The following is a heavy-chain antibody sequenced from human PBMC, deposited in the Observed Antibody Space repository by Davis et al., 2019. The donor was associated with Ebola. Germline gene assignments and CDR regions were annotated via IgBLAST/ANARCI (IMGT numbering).Heavy chain of an antibody. V-gene: IGHV4-34*01. Sequence: SQTLSLTCGLYGASFSDYFWGWFRQTPGKGLEWIGEVNHRGRSYYNPSLKSRVTISIDASTNRFSLKLNSLSAADTAVYYCAERGGSVWGQGTLVTVSS. CDR2: VNHRGRS. CDR3: AERGGSV. J-gene: IGHJ4*02. CDR1: GASFSDYF. D-gene: IGHD3-16*01.